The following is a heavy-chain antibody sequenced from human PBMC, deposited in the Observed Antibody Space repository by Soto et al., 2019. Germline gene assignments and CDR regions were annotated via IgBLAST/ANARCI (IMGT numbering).Heavy chain of an antibody. CDR1: GFTFSSYA. CDR3: ARGGYMVRGVIINY. Sequence: QVQLVESGGGVVQPGRSLRLSCAASGFTFSSYAMHWVRQAPGKGLEWVAVISYDGSNKYYADSVKGRFTISRDNSKNTLYRQMNSLRAEDTAVYYCARGGYMVRGVIINYWGQGTLVTVSS. J-gene: IGHJ4*02. CDR2: ISYDGSNK. V-gene: IGHV3-30-3*01. D-gene: IGHD3-10*01.